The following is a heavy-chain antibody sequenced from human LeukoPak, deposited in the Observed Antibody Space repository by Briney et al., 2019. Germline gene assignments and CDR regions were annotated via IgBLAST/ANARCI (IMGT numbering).Heavy chain of an antibody. V-gene: IGHV3-23*01. Sequence: GESLRLSCAASGFTFSSYAMSWVRQAPGKGLEWVSAISGSGGSTYYADSVKGRFTISRDNAKNTLYPQMNSLRAEDTAVYYCARDRYSSSWPYFDYWGQGTLVTVSS. D-gene: IGHD6-13*01. CDR2: ISGSGGST. CDR3: ARDRYSSSWPYFDY. CDR1: GFTFSSYA. J-gene: IGHJ4*02.